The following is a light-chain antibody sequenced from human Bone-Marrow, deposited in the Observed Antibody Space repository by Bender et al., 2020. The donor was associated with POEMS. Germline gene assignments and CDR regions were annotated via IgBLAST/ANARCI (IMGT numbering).Light chain of an antibody. V-gene: IGLV2-14*03. Sequence: QSALTQPASVSGSPGQSITISCSGTSSDIGGYKYVSWYQQHPGKAPKLMIYDVTHRPSGVSSRFSGSKSGNTASLTISGLQTDDEADYYCSSYMDPSTFVFGMGTKVTVL. CDR3: SSYMDPSTFV. J-gene: IGLJ1*01. CDR2: DVT. CDR1: SSDIGGYKY.